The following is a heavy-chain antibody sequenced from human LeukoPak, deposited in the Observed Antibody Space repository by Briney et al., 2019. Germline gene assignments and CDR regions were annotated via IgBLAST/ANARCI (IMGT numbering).Heavy chain of an antibody. D-gene: IGHD4-17*01. Sequence: PGGSLRLSCAASGFTFSTYWMLWVRQARGKGLVWVSRINGDGTSTSTSYADSVKGRFTISRDNAKNTLYLHMNTLRAEDTAVYYCARDRDYGAPDYWGQGTLVTVSS. J-gene: IGHJ4*02. V-gene: IGHV3-74*01. CDR2: INGDGTSTST. CDR1: GFTFSTYW. CDR3: ARDRDYGAPDY.